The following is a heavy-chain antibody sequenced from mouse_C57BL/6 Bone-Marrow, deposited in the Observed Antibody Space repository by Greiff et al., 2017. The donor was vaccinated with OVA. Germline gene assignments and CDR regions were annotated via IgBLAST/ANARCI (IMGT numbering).Heavy chain of an antibody. V-gene: IGHV1-59*01. CDR1: GYTFTYYW. J-gene: IGHJ2*02. Sequence: QVQLKQPGAELVRPGTSVKLSCKASGYTFTYYWMHWVKQRPGQGLEWIGVIAPSDSYINYNQKFKGRATLTVDTSSSTAYMHLSSLTSEDSAVYYCAHYGSRLYLHYWGQGTSLTVSS. CDR3: AHYGSRLYLHY. CDR2: IAPSDSYI. D-gene: IGHD1-1*01.